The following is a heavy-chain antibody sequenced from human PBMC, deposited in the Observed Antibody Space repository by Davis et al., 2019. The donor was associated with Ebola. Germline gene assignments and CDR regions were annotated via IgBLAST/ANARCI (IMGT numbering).Heavy chain of an antibody. CDR3: ARKFDSFDI. J-gene: IGHJ3*02. CDR1: GYSFSDYW. V-gene: IGHV5-51*01. CDR2: IYPDDFDT. Sequence: GESLKISCKGSGYSFSDYWIGWVRQMPGKGLEWMGIIYPDDFDTRYSPSFQGQVTISVDKSISTAYLHWSSLKASDTAMYYCARKFDSFDIWGRGTMVTVSS.